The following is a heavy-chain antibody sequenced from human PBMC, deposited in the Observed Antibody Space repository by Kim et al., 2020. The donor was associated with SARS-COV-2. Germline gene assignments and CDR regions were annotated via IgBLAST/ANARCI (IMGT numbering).Heavy chain of an antibody. J-gene: IGHJ3*02. V-gene: IGHV1-46*01. CDR3: AREPLYCSSTSCYRSIAFDI. CDR2: INPSGGST. Sequence: ASVKVSCKASGYTFTSYYMHWVRQAPGQGLELMGIINPSGGSTSYAQKFQGRVTMTRDTSTSTVYMELSSLRSEDTAAYYCAREPLYCSSTSCYRSIAFDIWGQGTMVTVSS. D-gene: IGHD2-2*01. CDR1: GYTFTSYY.